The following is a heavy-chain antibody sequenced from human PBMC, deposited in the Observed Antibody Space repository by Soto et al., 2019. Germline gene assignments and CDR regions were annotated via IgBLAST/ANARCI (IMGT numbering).Heavy chain of an antibody. D-gene: IGHD2-21*01. CDR1: GISLCTSGMC. J-gene: IGHJ3*02. CDR2: IDWDDDK. V-gene: IGHV2-70*01. CDR3: ARIPTRDCYNHPYN. Sequence: PTLVNPTQTFTLTCTFSGISLCTSGMCVRWIRQPPGKALEWLALIDWDDDKYYSTSLKTRLTISKDTSKNQVVHTMTNMDPVDTATYYGARIPTRDCYNHPYNWGQGTMVTVSS.